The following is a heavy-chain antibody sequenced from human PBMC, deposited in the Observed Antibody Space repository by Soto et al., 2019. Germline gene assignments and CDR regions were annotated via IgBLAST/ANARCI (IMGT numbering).Heavy chain of an antibody. J-gene: IGHJ6*03. CDR3: ARDRGVDHPVAGIIHYYYYMDV. CDR2: ISAYNGNT. Sequence: QDQLVQSGVEVKKPGASVKVSCKASGYSFTNYGITWVRQAPGQGFEWMGWISAYNGNTNYAQKFQGRVTMTTDSSTSTAQLELRSLGSDDTAVYYCARDRGVDHPVAGIIHYYYYMDVLGKVTKVTVSS. D-gene: IGHD6-19*01. V-gene: IGHV1-18*01. CDR1: GYSFTNYG.